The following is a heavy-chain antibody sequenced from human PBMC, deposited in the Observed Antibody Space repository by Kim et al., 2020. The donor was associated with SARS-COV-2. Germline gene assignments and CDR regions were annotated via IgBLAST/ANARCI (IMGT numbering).Heavy chain of an antibody. D-gene: IGHD4-17*01. CDR3: ARVSYGDYVDH. V-gene: IGHV3-23*01. CDR2: LSGSGLST. CDR1: GFTFNTYA. Sequence: GGSLRLSCGATGFTFNTYAMAWVRQAPGKGLEWVSHLSGSGLSTNYADSVKGRFTISRDNSQNTVHLQMDSLRAEDTALYYCARVSYGDYVDHWGQGILV. J-gene: IGHJ4*02.